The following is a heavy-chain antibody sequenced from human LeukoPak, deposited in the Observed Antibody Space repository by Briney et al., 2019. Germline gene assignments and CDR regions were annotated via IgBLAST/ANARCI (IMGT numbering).Heavy chain of an antibody. D-gene: IGHD4-17*01. Sequence: KPSETLSLTCTVSGGSFSSYYWSWIRQPPGKGLEWIGYIYYSGSTNYNPSVKSRVAMSVDTSKKQFSLKLSSLTAADTAVYYCARGGTAVTAPYAFDIWGQGTMVTVSS. CDR3: ARGGTAVTAPYAFDI. J-gene: IGHJ3*02. CDR1: GGSFSSYY. V-gene: IGHV4-59*01. CDR2: IYYSGST.